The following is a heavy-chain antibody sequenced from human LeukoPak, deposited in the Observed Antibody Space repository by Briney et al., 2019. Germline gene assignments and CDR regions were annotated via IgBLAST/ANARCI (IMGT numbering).Heavy chain of an antibody. CDR1: HFTFTNRW. J-gene: IGHJ4*02. D-gene: IGHD1-7*01. V-gene: IGHV3-15*07. CDR3: TTRTTTTIY. CDR2: IASNTDGGTT. Sequence: GGSLRLSCAASHFTFTNRWMHWVRRAPGKGLEWVGRIASNTDGGTTDYAAPVKGRFTISRDDSKNALYLQMNSLKTEDTALYYCTTRTTTTIYWGQGTLVTVSS.